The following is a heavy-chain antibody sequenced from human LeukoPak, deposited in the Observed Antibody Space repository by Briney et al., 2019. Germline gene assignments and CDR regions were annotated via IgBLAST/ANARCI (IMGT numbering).Heavy chain of an antibody. CDR1: GYTFTGYY. Sequence: GASVNVSCKSSGYTFTGYYMHWVRQAPGQGLEWMGWINPNNGGTNYAQKFQGRVTMTRDTSISTAYMELSRLRSDDTAVYYCARDRQRYSSSSLDYWGQGTLVTVSS. CDR2: INPNNGGT. V-gene: IGHV1-2*02. CDR3: ARDRQRYSSSSLDY. D-gene: IGHD6-6*01. J-gene: IGHJ4*02.